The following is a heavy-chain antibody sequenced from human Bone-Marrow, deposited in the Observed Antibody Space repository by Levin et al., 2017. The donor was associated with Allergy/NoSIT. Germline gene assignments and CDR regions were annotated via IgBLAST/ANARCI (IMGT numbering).Heavy chain of an antibody. CDR3: AGPGYCSSTTCSNWFES. V-gene: IGHV4-34*01. CDR1: GGSFSSYY. J-gene: IGHJ5*01. D-gene: IGHD2-2*01. Sequence: PSETLSLTCAVYGGSFSSYYWSWIRQAPGKGLEWIGEIDYYGRAKYSPSLKSRVTISVDTSKNQFSLKLNAVTAADTAVYYCAGPGYCSSTTCSNWFESWGQGTLVTVSS. CDR2: IDYYGRA.